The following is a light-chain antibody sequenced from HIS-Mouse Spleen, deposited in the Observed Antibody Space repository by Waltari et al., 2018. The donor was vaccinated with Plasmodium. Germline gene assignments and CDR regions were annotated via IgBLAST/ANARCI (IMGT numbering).Light chain of an antibody. V-gene: IGLV3-10*01. Sequence: SYELTQPPSVSVSPGQTARITCSGDALPNKYAYWYQQKSGQAPVLVIDEDSKRPSGIPERLYGSSSGTMATLTISGAQVEDEADYYCYATDSSGNHRVFGGGTKLTVL. CDR1: ALPNKY. CDR3: YATDSSGNHRV. J-gene: IGLJ3*02. CDR2: EDS.